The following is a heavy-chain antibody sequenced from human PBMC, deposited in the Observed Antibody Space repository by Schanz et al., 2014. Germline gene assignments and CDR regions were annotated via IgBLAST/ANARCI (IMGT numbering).Heavy chain of an antibody. V-gene: IGHV3-66*01. CDR1: GFTFITYT. D-gene: IGHD6-19*01. CDR2: TYSGGST. J-gene: IGHJ4*02. Sequence: EVQLVESGGGVVQPGGSLRLSCATSGFTFITYTMNWVRQTPGKGLEWVSITYSGGSTYYADSVKGRFTISRDNSKNTLYLLMNSLRAEDTAVYYCAKDLISGWSGFDYWGQGTLVTVSS. CDR3: AKDLISGWSGFDY.